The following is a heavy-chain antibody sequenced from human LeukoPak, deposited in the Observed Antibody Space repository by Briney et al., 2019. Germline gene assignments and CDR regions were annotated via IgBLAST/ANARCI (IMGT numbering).Heavy chain of an antibody. D-gene: IGHD2-15*01. CDR2: INPNCGGT. V-gene: IGHV1-2*02. CDR3: ARESIVAVVAATGIDY. CDR1: GYTFTGYY. J-gene: IGHJ4*02. Sequence: ASVKVSYKASGYTFTGYYMHWVRQAPGQGLEWMGWINPNCGGTNYAQKFQGRVTMTRDTSISTAYMELSRLRSDDTAVYYCARESIVAVVAATGIDYWGQRTLVTVSS.